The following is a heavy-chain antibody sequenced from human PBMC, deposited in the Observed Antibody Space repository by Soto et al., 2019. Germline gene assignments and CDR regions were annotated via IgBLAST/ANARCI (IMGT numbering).Heavy chain of an antibody. CDR1: GFTFSSYG. D-gene: IGHD3-9*01. CDR2: ISYDGSNK. CDR3: AKDLGGGYEILTGHPPPVPANV. Sequence: GGSLRLSCAASGFTFSSYGMHWVRQAPGKGLEWVAVISYDGSNKYYADSVKGRFTISRDNSKNTLYLQMNSLRAEDTAVYYCAKDLGGGYEILTGHPPPVPANVWGKATTVTVSS. V-gene: IGHV3-30*18. J-gene: IGHJ6*04.